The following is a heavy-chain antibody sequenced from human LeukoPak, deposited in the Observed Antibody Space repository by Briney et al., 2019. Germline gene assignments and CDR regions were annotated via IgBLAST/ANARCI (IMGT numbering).Heavy chain of an antibody. CDR2: INPNSGGT. Sequence: ASVKVSCKASGYTFTGYYMHWVRQAPGQGLEWMGWINPNSGGTIYAQKFQGRVTMTEDTSTDTAYMELSSLRSEDTAVYYCATVSIGLRLGELPVGDWFDPWGQGTLVTVSS. D-gene: IGHD3-16*01. J-gene: IGHJ5*02. V-gene: IGHV1-2*02. CDR3: ATVSIGLRLGELPVGDWFDP. CDR1: GYTFTGYY.